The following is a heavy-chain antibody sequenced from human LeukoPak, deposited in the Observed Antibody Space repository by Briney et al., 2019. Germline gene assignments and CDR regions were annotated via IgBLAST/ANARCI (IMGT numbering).Heavy chain of an antibody. J-gene: IGHJ6*03. CDR1: GYTFTGYY. D-gene: IGHD2-2*02. CDR2: INPNSGGT. V-gene: IGHV1-2*02. CDR3: ARVGPHIVVVPAAIPLYYYYYMDV. Sequence: GASVTVSCKASGYTFTGYYMHWVRQAPGQGLEWMGWINPNSGGTNYAQKFQGRVTMTRDTSISTAYMELSRLRSDDTAVYYCARVGPHIVVVPAAIPLYYYYYMDVWGKGTTVTVSS.